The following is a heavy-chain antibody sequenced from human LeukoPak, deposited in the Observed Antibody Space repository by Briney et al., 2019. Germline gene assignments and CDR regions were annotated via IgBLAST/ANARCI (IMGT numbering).Heavy chain of an antibody. CDR1: GFTFDDYA. J-gene: IGHJ3*02. Sequence: PGGSLRLSCAASGFTFDDYAMHWVRQAPGKGLEWVSGISWNSGSIGYADSVKGRFTISRDNAKNSLYLQMNSLRAEDTAVYYCASDVLTGSAFDIWGQGTMVTVSS. D-gene: IGHD1-20*01. CDR2: ISWNSGSI. V-gene: IGHV3-9*01. CDR3: ASDVLTGSAFDI.